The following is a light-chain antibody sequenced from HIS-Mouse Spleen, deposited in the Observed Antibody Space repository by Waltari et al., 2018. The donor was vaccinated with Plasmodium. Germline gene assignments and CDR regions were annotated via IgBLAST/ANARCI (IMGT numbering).Light chain of an antibody. CDR2: EDS. Sequence: SYELTQPPSLSVSPGQTARITCSGDALPKNYAYWYQQKSGQAPVLVIYEDSKRPPGIPERFSGSSSGTMATLTISGAQVEDEADYYCYSTDSSGNHRVFGGGTKLTVL. CDR1: ALPKNY. CDR3: YSTDSSGNHRV. J-gene: IGLJ3*02. V-gene: IGLV3-10*01.